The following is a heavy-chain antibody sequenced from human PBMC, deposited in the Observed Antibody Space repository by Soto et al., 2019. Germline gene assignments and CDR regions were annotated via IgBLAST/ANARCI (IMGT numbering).Heavy chain of an antibody. D-gene: IGHD2-21*01. CDR3: TRAPRGEN. V-gene: IGHV1-3*01. Sequence: ASVKVSCKASGYTFTSYAMHWVRQAPGQRLEWMGWINAGNGDTKYSQKFQDRVAITRDTSASTAYMELSSLRSEDTAVYYCTRAPRGENWGQGTLVTVSS. J-gene: IGHJ1*01. CDR1: GYTFTSYA. CDR2: INAGNGDT.